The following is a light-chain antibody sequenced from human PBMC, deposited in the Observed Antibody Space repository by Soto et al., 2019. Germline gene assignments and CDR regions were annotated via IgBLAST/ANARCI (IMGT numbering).Light chain of an antibody. J-gene: IGKJ5*01. V-gene: IGKV3-11*01. Sequence: EIVLTQSPCTLSLSPGERATLSCRASQSISSYLAWYQQKPGQAPRLLIYDASNRATGIPARLSGSGSGTDFTLTISSLEPEDFAVYYCQQRSNWLTFGQGTRLEIK. CDR3: QQRSNWLT. CDR2: DAS. CDR1: QSISSY.